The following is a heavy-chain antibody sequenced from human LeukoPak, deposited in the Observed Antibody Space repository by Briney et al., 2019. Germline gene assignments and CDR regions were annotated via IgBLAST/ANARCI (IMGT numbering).Heavy chain of an antibody. CDR2: INPDGRDT. J-gene: IGHJ1*01. Sequence: GGSLRLSCAASGLTFSRYWMSWVRQAPGKGLEWVAHINPDGRDTYYVDSVKGRFTISRDNAQNSMYLQMNSLRVDDTAVYYCTSWGDTTAEYFQRWGQGTLVTVSS. D-gene: IGHD2-21*02. CDR3: TSWGDTTAEYFQR. CDR1: GLTFSRYW. V-gene: IGHV3-7*01.